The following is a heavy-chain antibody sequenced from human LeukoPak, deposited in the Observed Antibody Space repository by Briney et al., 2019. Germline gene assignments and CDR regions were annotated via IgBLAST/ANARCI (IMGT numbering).Heavy chain of an antibody. CDR1: GYTLTELS. D-gene: IGHD6-13*01. V-gene: IGHV1-24*01. J-gene: IGHJ6*04. Sequence: ASVKVPCKVSGYTLTELSMHWVRQAPGKGLEWMGGFDPEDGETIYAQKFQGRVTMTEDTSTDTAYMELSSLRSEDTAVYYCATAGGLGFREQQLAEADYYYYGMDVWGKGTTVTVSS. CDR3: ATAGGLGFREQQLAEADYYYYGMDV. CDR2: FDPEDGET.